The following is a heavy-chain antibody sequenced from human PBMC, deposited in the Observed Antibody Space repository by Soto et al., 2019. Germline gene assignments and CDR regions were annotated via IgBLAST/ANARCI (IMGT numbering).Heavy chain of an antibody. J-gene: IGHJ4*02. V-gene: IGHV3-30*18. CDR1: GFTFSSFG. D-gene: IGHD3-10*01. Sequence: GGSLRLSCAVSGFTFSSFGMNWVRQAPGKGLEWVAGISYNGSKKYYADSLKGRFTISRDKARNSLYLEMNSLRAEDTALYYCAKSQSPMVRGVIEAFDYWGQGTLVTVSS. CDR3: AKSQSPMVRGVIEAFDY. CDR2: ISYNGSKK.